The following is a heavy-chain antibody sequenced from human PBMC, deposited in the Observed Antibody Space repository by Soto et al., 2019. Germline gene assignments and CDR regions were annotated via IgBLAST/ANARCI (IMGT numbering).Heavy chain of an antibody. D-gene: IGHD2-15*01. CDR1: GYTFTSYG. Sequence: QVQLVQSGAEVKKPGASVKVSCKASGYTFTSYGISWVRQAPGQGLEWMGGISAYNGNTNYAQKLQGRVTMTTDTSTRTAYMARSSLRSDDTAVYYCVVAVQPYYFYYWGQGTRVTVSS. J-gene: IGHJ4*02. CDR2: ISAYNGNT. CDR3: VVAVQPYYFYY. V-gene: IGHV1-18*01.